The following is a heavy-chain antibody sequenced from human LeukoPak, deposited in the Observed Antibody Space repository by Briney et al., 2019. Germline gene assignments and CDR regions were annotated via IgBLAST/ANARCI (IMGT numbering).Heavy chain of an antibody. D-gene: IGHD6-19*01. Sequence: SVKVSCKASGGTFSSYAISWVRQAPGQGLEWMGGIIPIFGTANYAQKFQGRVTITADESTSTAYMELSSLRSEDTAVYYCARMEDSSGWSFLAWYWGQGTLATVSS. CDR1: GGTFSSYA. CDR2: IIPIFGTA. CDR3: ARMEDSSGWSFLAWY. V-gene: IGHV1-69*13. J-gene: IGHJ4*02.